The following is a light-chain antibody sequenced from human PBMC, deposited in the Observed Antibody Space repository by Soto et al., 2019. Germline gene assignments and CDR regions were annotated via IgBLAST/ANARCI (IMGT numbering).Light chain of an antibody. J-gene: IGKJ5*01. CDR2: AAS. CDR3: QQYYSYPIT. Sequence: AIRLTQSPSSFSASTLDRVTIXFRASQGISSYLAWYQQKPGKAPKLLIYAASTLQSGVPSRFSGSGSGTDFTLTISCLQSEDFATYYCQQYYSYPITFGQGTRLENK. V-gene: IGKV1-8*01. CDR1: QGISSY.